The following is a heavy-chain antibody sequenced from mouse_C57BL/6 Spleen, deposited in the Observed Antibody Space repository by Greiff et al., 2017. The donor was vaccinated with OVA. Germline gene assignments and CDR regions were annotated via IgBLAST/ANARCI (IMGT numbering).Heavy chain of an antibody. Sequence: EVKLMESGPGLVKPSQSLSLTCSVTGYSITSGYYWNWIRQSPGNKLEWMGYISYDGSNNYNPSLKNRITITRDTSKNQFFLKLNSVTTEDTATYYCARSYDDSAWFAYWGQGTLVTVSA. CDR1: GYSITSGYY. V-gene: IGHV3-6*01. J-gene: IGHJ3*01. CDR2: ISYDGSN. CDR3: ARSYDDSAWFAY. D-gene: IGHD2-13*01.